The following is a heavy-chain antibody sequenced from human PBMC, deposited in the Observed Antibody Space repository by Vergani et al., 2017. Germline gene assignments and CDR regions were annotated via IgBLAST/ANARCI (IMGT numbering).Heavy chain of an antibody. J-gene: IGHJ4*02. CDR2: IDWDDDK. V-gene: IGHV2-70*01. CDR1: GFSLSTSGMC. Sequence: QVTLRESGPALVKPTQTLTLTCTFSGFSLSTSGMCVSWIRQPPGKALEWLALIDWDDDKYYSTSLKTRLTISKDTSNNQVVLTMTNMDPVDTATYYCARELNYYDSSGYYYVFDYWGQGTLVTVSS. CDR3: ARELNYYDSSGYYYVFDY. D-gene: IGHD3-22*01.